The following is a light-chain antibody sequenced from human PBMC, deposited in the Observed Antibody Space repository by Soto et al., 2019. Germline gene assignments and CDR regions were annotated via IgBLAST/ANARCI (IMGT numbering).Light chain of an antibody. CDR1: SSDVGGYNY. V-gene: IGLV2-14*01. CDR3: SSYTSSSTPFV. CDR2: EVS. J-gene: IGLJ1*01. Sequence: QSLLTNPASVSGPPGQSITISCTGTSSDVGGYNYVSWYQQHPGKAPKLMIYEVSNRPSGVSNRFSGSKSGNTASLTISGLQAEDEADYYCSSYTSSSTPFVFGTGTKVTVL.